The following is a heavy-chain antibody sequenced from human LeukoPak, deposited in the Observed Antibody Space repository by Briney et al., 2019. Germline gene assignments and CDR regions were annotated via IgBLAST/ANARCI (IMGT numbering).Heavy chain of an antibody. Sequence: PSETLSLTCTVSGGSISSYYWSWIRQPPGKGLEWIGYVYYSGTTNYNPSLKSRVIISVDTPKNQFSLKLSPVIAADTAVYYCARGKGCSGGSCYHFDYWGQGTLVTVSS. CDR3: ARGKGCSGGSCYHFDY. J-gene: IGHJ4*02. V-gene: IGHV4-59*01. CDR1: GGSISSYY. D-gene: IGHD2-15*01. CDR2: VYYSGTT.